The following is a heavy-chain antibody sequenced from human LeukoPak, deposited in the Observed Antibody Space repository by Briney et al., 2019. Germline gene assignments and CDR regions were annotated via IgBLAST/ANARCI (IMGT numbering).Heavy chain of an antibody. CDR3: ARDPDYGDYGGAYFDY. D-gene: IGHD4-17*01. J-gene: IGHJ4*02. CDR2: IYTSGST. V-gene: IGHV4-4*07. Sequence: PSETLSLTCTVSGGSISSYYWSWIRQPAGKGLEWIWRIYTSGSTNYNPSLKSRVTMSVDTSKNQFSLKMSSVTAADTAVYYCARDPDYGDYGGAYFDYWGKGTLVTVSS. CDR1: GGSISSYY.